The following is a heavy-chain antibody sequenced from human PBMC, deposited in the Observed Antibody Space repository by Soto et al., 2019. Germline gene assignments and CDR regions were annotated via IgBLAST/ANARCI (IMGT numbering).Heavy chain of an antibody. D-gene: IGHD1-26*01. CDR3: ARAGLGDGSDY. Sequence: QVQLQESGPGLVKPSETLSLTCTVSGGSVSSGSYYWSWIRQPPGKGLEWIGYIYYSGSTKYNPSLKSRATLSVDPSKNQFSLKLSSVTAADTAVYYCARAGLGDGSDYWGQGTLVTVSS. CDR2: IYYSGST. J-gene: IGHJ4*02. CDR1: GGSVSSGSYY. V-gene: IGHV4-61*01.